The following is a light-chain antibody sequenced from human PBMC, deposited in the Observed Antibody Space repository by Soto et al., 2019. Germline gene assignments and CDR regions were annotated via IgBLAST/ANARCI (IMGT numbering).Light chain of an antibody. CDR2: DAS. Sequence: AIQLTQSPSSLSASVGDRVTITCRASQVISSALAWYQQKPGKAPKLLIYDASSLESGVPLRFSGSGSGTDFTLTISSLQPEDFGTYYCQQCNSYPLTFGGGTKVEIK. J-gene: IGKJ4*01. CDR3: QQCNSYPLT. CDR1: QVISSA. V-gene: IGKV1-13*02.